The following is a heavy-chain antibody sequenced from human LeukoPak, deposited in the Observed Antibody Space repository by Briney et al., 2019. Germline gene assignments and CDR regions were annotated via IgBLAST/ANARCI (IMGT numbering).Heavy chain of an antibody. D-gene: IGHD2-2*01. J-gene: IGHJ4*02. CDR2: IRYDGGNQ. Sequence: GGSLTLSCAASGFTFSSYGIHWVRQAPGKGLEWVAFIRYDGGNQYYADYLKGRFTISRDNSKNTLYVQMNSLRVEDTAVYYCARDGRPSAPGGYQFDYWGQGTIVAVSS. V-gene: IGHV3-30*02. CDR1: GFTFSSYG. CDR3: ARDGRPSAPGGYQFDY.